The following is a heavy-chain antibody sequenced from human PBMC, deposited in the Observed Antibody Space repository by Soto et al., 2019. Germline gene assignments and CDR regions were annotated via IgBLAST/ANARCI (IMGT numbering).Heavy chain of an antibody. V-gene: IGHV1-3*01. D-gene: IGHD2-15*01. Sequence: ASVKVSCKASGYTFSSYAIHWVRQAPGQGLEWMGWIHAGNGNTKYSQSFQGRVTISRDTSATTAYIELNSLRSEDTAVYYCARGVAFLDYWGHGTLVTVSS. CDR2: IHAGNGNT. CDR1: GYTFSSYA. J-gene: IGHJ4*01. CDR3: ARGVAFLDY.